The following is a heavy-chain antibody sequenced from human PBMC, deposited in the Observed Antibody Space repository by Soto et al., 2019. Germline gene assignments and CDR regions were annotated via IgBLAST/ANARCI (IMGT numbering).Heavy chain of an antibody. Sequence: PSETLSLTCAVYGGSFSGYYWSWIRQPPGKGLEWIGEINHSGSTNYNPSLKSRVTISVDTSKNQFPLKLSSVNAADTAEYYCASSLWFGELPDDYYYYGMDVWGQGTTVTVSS. V-gene: IGHV4-34*01. J-gene: IGHJ6*02. CDR2: INHSGST. CDR1: GGSFSGYY. CDR3: ASSLWFGELPDDYYYYGMDV. D-gene: IGHD3-10*01.